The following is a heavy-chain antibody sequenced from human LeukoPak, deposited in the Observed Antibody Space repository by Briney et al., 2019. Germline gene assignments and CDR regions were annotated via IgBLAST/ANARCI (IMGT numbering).Heavy chain of an antibody. J-gene: IGHJ4*02. CDR2: INGAGSSI. V-gene: IGHV3-74*01. D-gene: IGHD4-17*01. Sequence: GGSLRLSCAASGFTFSSYWMHWVRQTPGKGLVWVSRINGAGSSISYADSVKGRVTISRDNAKNTLYLQMNNLRVEDTAVYYCARGGDYKNDYWGQGTLVTASS. CDR1: GFTFSSYW. CDR3: ARGGDYKNDY.